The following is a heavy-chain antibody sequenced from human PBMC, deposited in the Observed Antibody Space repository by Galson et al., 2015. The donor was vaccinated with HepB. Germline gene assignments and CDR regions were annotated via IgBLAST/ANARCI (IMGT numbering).Heavy chain of an antibody. CDR3: AKDYGSCSAYWFDP. D-gene: IGHD2-2*01. V-gene: IGHV3-30*04. J-gene: IGHJ5*02. CDR2: ISYDGSNK. CDR1: GFTFSSYA. Sequence: SLRLSCAASGFTFSSYAMHWVRQAPGKGLEWVAVISYDGSNKYYADSVKGRFTISRDNSKNTLYLQMNSLRAEDTAVYYCAKDYGSCSAYWFDPWGQGTLVTVSS.